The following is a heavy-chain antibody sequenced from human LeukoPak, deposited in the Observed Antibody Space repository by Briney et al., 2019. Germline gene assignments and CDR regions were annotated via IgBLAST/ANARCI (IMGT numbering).Heavy chain of an antibody. V-gene: IGHV3-7*01. Sequence: PGGSLRLSCVVSGFTFNSCWMNWVRQAPGKGLEWVAHINPDGRDTYYVDSVKGRFTISRDNAQNSMYLQMNSLRVEDTAVYYCATWGDTTAXYFQRWGQGTLVTVSS. CDR1: GFTFNSCW. CDR3: ATWGDTTAXYFQR. J-gene: IGHJ1*01. CDR2: INPDGRDT. D-gene: IGHD2-21*02.